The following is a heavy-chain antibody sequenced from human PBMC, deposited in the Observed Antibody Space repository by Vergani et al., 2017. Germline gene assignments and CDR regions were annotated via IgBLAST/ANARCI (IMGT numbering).Heavy chain of an antibody. CDR3: ARDPGTILEFGY. D-gene: IGHD1-1*01. V-gene: IGHV3-53*01. CDR1: GFTVSSNY. Sequence: VQLVESGGGVVQPGKSLRLSCAASGFTVSSNYMSWVRQAPGKGLEWVSVIYSGGSTYYADSVKGRFTISRDNSKNTLYLQMNSLRAEDTAVYYCARDPGTILEFGYWGQGTLVTVSS. J-gene: IGHJ4*02. CDR2: IYSGGST.